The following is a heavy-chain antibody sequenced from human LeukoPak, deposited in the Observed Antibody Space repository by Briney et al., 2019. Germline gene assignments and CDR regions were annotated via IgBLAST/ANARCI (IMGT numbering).Heavy chain of an antibody. Sequence: GESLKISCKGSGYSFTRYWIGWVRQMPGKGRESMGIFYPGDSDTRYSPSFQGQVTISADKSISTAYLQRSSLKASDTAMYYCARHRSPTYYDFWSGYDAPFDYWGQGTLVTVSS. CDR3: ARHRSPTYYDFWSGYDAPFDY. J-gene: IGHJ4*02. D-gene: IGHD3-3*01. CDR2: FYPGDSDT. V-gene: IGHV5-51*01. CDR1: GYSFTRYW.